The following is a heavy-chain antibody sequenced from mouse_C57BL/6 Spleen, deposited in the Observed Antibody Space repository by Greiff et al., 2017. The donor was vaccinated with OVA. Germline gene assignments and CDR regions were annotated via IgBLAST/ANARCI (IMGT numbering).Heavy chain of an antibody. Sequence: VQLQQSGPELVKPGASVKISCKASGYSFTDYNMNWVKQSNGKSLEWIGVINPNYGTTSYNQKFKGKATLTVDQSSSTAYMQLNSLTSEDSAVYYCARWDSTVVAPRWYFDVWGTGTTVTVSS. CDR2: INPNYGTT. CDR1: GYSFTDYN. V-gene: IGHV1-39*01. D-gene: IGHD1-1*01. J-gene: IGHJ1*03. CDR3: ARWDSTVVAPRWYFDV.